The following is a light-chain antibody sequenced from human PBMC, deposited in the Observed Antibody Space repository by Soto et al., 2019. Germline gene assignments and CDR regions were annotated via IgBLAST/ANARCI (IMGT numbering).Light chain of an antibody. Sequence: DTQMTQSPSCLSASLGDRVTITCRAIQGISNYLSWYHQKPGKVPKLLIYASSTLQSGVPSRFSGSGSGTDFTLTISSLQPEDASTYYRQKYNRALEGRFGQGTKV. J-gene: IGKJ1*01. CDR1: QGISNY. CDR2: ASS. V-gene: IGKV1-27*01. CDR3: QKYNRALEGR.